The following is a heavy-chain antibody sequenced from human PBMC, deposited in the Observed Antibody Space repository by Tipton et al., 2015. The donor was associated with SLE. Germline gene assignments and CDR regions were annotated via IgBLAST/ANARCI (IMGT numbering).Heavy chain of an antibody. V-gene: IGHV4-4*08. CDR2: IYTSGST. CDR3: ARHRGIVGATTDY. J-gene: IGHJ4*02. CDR1: GGSISSYH. D-gene: IGHD1-26*01. Sequence: TLSLTCTVSGGSISSYHWSWIRQPPGKGLEWIGYIYTSGSTNYNPSLKSRVTISVDTSKNQFSLKLSSVTAADTAVYYCARHRGIVGATTDYWGQGTLVTVSS.